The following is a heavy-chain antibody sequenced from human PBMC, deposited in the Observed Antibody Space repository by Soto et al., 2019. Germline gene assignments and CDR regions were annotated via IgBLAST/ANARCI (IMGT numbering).Heavy chain of an antibody. V-gene: IGHV5-51*01. CDR3: ARHEQFYYYYYGMDV. CDR1: GYSFTTYW. D-gene: IGHD4-4*01. CDR2: INPGDSDI. Sequence: PGESLKISCKASGYSFTTYWIAWVRQMPGKGLEWMGIINPGDSDIRYSPSFQGQVTISADNSNSTAYLQWSSLKASDTAMYYCARHEQFYYYYYGMDVWGQGTAVTVSS. J-gene: IGHJ6*02.